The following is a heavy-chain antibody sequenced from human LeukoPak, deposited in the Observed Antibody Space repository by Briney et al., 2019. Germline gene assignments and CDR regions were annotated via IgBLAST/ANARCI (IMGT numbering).Heavy chain of an antibody. CDR2: IHYSGST. V-gene: IGHV4-39*07. D-gene: IGHD3-22*01. CDR1: GGSISSSSYY. J-gene: IGHJ4*02. Sequence: SETLSLTCTVSGGSISSSSYYWGWIRQPPGKGLEWIGSIHYSGSTYYNPSLKSRVSISVDTSKKQFSLKLSSVTAADTAVYYCARVRVDSSGYEFDYWGQGTLVTVSS. CDR3: ARVRVDSSGYEFDY.